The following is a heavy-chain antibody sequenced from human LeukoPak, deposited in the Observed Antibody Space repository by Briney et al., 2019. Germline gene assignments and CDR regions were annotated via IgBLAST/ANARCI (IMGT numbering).Heavy chain of an antibody. CDR1: GLTFRTNY. CDR3: AKGYCSSTSCYVGLFDY. J-gene: IGHJ4*02. V-gene: IGHV3-53*01. CDR2: IYGGGST. Sequence: GGSLRLSCAASGLTFRTNYMRWVRQAPGGGLQGVSTIYGGGSTYYADSVKGRFTISRDNSKNTLYLQMNSLRAEDTAVYYCAKGYCSSTSCYVGLFDYWGQGTLVTVSS. D-gene: IGHD2-2*01.